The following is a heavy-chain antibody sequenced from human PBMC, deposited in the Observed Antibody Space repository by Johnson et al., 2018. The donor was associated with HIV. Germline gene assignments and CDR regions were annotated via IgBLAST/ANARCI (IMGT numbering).Heavy chain of an antibody. V-gene: IGHV3-43*01. CDR2: INWDGDST. CDR1: RFTFDDYA. Sequence: QLVESGGVVVHPGGSLRLSCETSRFTFDDYAMHWVRQAPGKGLEWVSLINWDGDSTYYADSVKGRFTISRDNSKNSLYLQMSSLRTEDTALYYCVKDIQVGVSDAFDIWGQGTMVTVSS. J-gene: IGHJ3*02. CDR3: VKDIQVGVSDAFDI. D-gene: IGHD3-3*01.